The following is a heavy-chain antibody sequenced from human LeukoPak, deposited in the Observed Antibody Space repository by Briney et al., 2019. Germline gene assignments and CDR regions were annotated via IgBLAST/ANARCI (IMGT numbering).Heavy chain of an antibody. CDR1: GGPISSSSYY. J-gene: IGHJ4*02. D-gene: IGHD1-26*01. CDR2: IYYSGST. CDR3: ARLGWELLQGYHY. V-gene: IGHV4-39*01. Sequence: SETLSLTCTVSGGPISSSSYYWGWIRQPPGKGLEWIGSIYYSGSTYYNPSLKSRVTISVDTSKNQFSLKLSSVTAADTAVYYCARLGWELLQGYHYWGQGTLVTVSS.